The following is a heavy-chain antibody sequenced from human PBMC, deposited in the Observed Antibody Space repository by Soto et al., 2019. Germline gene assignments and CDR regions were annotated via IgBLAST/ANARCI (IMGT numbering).Heavy chain of an antibody. CDR2: ISGSVGST. CDR3: AKSLSQLLEGSWFDP. V-gene: IGHV3-23*01. CDR1: GSTFSSYA. Sequence: GGSLRLSCAASGSTFSSYAMSWVRQAPGKGLEWVSAISGSVGSTYYADSVKGRFTISRDNSKNTLYLQMNSLRAEDTAVYYCAKSLSQLLEGSWFDPWGQGTLFSVSS. J-gene: IGHJ5*02. D-gene: IGHD2-2*01.